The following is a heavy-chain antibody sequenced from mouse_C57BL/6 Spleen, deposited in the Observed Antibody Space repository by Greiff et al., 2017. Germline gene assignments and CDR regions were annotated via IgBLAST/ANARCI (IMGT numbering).Heavy chain of an antibody. CDR3: ASYYYGSLIDY. CDR1: GFSLTSYG. Sequence: QVQLKESGPGLVQPSQSLSITCTVSGFSLTSYGVHWVRQSPGKGLEWLGVIWSGGSTDYYAAFISRQIISKNNTKSQVFFKMNSQRADDTAIYYCASYYYGSLIDYWGQGTSVTVSS. J-gene: IGHJ4*01. D-gene: IGHD1-1*01. V-gene: IGHV2-2*01. CDR2: IWSGGST.